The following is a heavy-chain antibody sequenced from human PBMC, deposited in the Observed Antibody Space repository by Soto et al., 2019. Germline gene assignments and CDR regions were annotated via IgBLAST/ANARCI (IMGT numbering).Heavy chain of an antibody. V-gene: IGHV3-74*01. D-gene: IGHD1-7*01. CDR2: IHSAGTDT. Sequence: HPEGSLRRSCAASGFTLSSSWMHWVRQAPGKGLVWVSHIHSAGTDTNYADSVKGRFTLSRDNAKNTVYLHMNSLRAEDTVVYYCARDKNYALSYCRQGCLFTVSS. J-gene: IGHJ4*02. CDR3: ARDKNYALSY. CDR1: GFTLSSSW.